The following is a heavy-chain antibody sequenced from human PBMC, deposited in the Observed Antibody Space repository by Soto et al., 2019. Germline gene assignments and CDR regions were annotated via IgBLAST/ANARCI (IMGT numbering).Heavy chain of an antibody. CDR2: INGDGSDI. CDR3: AKGITMVRGSHNYYYYGMDV. CDR1: GFDFSNYW. J-gene: IGHJ6*02. D-gene: IGHD3-10*01. V-gene: IGHV3-74*03. Sequence: GGSLRLSCGASGFDFSNYWMHWVRQAPGKGLVWVSRINGDGSDIKYADSVKGRFTISRDNSKNTLYLQMNSLRAEDTAVYYCAKGITMVRGSHNYYYYGMDVWGQGTTVTVSS.